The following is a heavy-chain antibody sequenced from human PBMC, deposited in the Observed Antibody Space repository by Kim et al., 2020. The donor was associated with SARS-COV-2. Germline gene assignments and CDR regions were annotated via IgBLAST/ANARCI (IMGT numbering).Heavy chain of an antibody. CDR3: AKAGGTVTWDHFDY. V-gene: IGHV3-23*01. D-gene: IGHD4-17*01. Sequence: ADSVKGRFTISRDNYTNTLYLQMNSRRAEDTAVYYCAKAGGTVTWDHFDYWGQGTLVTVSS. J-gene: IGHJ4*02.